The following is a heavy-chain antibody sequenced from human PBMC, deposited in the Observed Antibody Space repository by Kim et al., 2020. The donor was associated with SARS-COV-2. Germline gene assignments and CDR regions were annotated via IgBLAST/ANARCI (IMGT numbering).Heavy chain of an antibody. D-gene: IGHD3-22*01. CDR1: GASIRSYY. Sequence: SETLSLTCTVSGASIRSYYWSWIRQPPGQGLEWIGHIYHSGSTKYNPSLKRRVNISVDTSRKQFSLKLSSVTAADTAVHYCARLTYYDSTGYFDSWGQG. CDR3: ARLTYYDSTGYFDS. CDR2: IYHSGST. J-gene: IGHJ4*02. V-gene: IGHV4-59*13.